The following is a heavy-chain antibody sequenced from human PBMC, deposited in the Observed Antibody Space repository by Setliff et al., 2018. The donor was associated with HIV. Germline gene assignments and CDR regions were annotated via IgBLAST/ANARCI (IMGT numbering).Heavy chain of an antibody. Sequence: GGSLRLSCAGSGFTFSGYAMSWVRQAPGKGLEWVANIKQDGSERSYVDSVKGRFTISRDNAKNSLYLQMNSLRAEDTAVYYCAQITVMGYWGQGTLVTVSS. CDR2: IKQDGSER. J-gene: IGHJ4*02. V-gene: IGHV3-7*01. D-gene: IGHD4-4*01. CDR1: GFTFSGYA. CDR3: AQITVMGY.